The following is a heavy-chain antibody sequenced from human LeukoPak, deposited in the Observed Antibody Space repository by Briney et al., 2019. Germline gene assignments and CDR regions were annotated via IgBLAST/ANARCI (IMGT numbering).Heavy chain of an antibody. CDR2: IRYDGSNK. J-gene: IGHJ4*02. CDR3: AKVVGGNSDY. CDR1: RFTFSSYG. Sequence: GGSLRLSCAASRFTFSSYGMHWVRQAPGKGLEWVAFIRYDGSNKYYADSVKGRFTISRDNSKNTLYLQMKSLRAEDTAVYYCAKVVGGNSDYWGQGTLVTVSS. D-gene: IGHD4-23*01. V-gene: IGHV3-30*02.